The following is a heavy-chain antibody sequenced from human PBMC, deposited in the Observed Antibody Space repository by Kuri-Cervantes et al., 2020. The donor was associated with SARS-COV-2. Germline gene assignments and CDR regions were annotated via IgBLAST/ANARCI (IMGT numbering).Heavy chain of an antibody. CDR2: IYYSGST. CDR3: ARDLGYCSSTSCYPWGWFDP. D-gene: IGHD2-2*01. Sequence: GSLRLSCAVSGGSFSSYYWSWIRQPPGKGLEWIGYIYYSGSTNYNPSLKSRVTISVDTSKNQFSLKLSSVAAADTAVYYCARDLGYCSSTSCYPWGWFDPWGQGTLVTVSS. J-gene: IGHJ5*02. CDR1: GGSFSSYY. V-gene: IGHV4-59*01.